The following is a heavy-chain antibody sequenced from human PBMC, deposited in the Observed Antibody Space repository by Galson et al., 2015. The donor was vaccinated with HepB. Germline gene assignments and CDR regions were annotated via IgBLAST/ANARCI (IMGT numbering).Heavy chain of an antibody. J-gene: IGHJ4*02. CDR3: ARPRYCSSATCTAAFDY. CDR2: IYSGRSGTT. Sequence: SETMSLTCTVSAGSIVMISHYWGWIREPPWRGLEWTGRIYSGRSGTTLSNPSLKSRVTISVDPSTNNFSLGLRSVTAADTAVYYCARPRYCSSATCTAAFDYWGQGTLVTVSS. V-gene: IGHV4-39*02. D-gene: IGHD2-2*01. CDR1: AGSIVMISHY.